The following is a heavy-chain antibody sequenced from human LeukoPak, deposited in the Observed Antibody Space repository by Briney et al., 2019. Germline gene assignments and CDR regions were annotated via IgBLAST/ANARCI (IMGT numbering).Heavy chain of an antibody. D-gene: IGHD3-10*01. CDR2: IRGRSSDT. V-gene: IGHV3-23*01. CDR1: GFIDG. J-gene: IGHJ5*02. Sequence: GGSLRLSCVASGFIDGMSWVRQAPGQGLEWVSAIRGRSSDTFYSDSVKGRFTISRDNPKNTLYLQMNSLRAEDTAVYYCASHYGSGSNNWFDPWGQGTLVTVSS. CDR3: ASHYGSGSNNWFDP.